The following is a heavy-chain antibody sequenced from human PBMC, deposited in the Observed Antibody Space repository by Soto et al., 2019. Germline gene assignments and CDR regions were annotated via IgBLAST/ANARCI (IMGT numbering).Heavy chain of an antibody. J-gene: IGHJ4*02. V-gene: IGHV4-59*01. D-gene: IGHD2-15*01. CDR3: ARAVQGGDFDY. CDR2: IYYSGST. CDR1: GGSSSRDY. Sequence: SETLSLTCTVSGGSSSRDYWSWIRQPPGKGLEWIGYIYYSGSTNYNPSLKSRVTISVDTSKNQFSLKLSSVTAADTAVYYCARAVQGGDFDYWGQGTLVTVSS.